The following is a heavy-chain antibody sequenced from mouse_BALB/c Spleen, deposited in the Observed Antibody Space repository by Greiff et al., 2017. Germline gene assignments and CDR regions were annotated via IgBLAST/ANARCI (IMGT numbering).Heavy chain of an antibody. CDR1: GYTFTDYA. Sequence: VQLQESGAELVRPGVSVKISCKGSGYTFTDYAMHWVKQSHAKSLEWIGVISTYYGDASYNQKFKGKATMTVDKSSSTAYMELARLTSEDSAIYYCARIYYGDDGGFAYWGQGTLVTVSA. D-gene: IGHD2-2*01. J-gene: IGHJ3*01. V-gene: IGHV1S137*01. CDR3: ARIYYGDDGGFAY. CDR2: ISTYYGDA.